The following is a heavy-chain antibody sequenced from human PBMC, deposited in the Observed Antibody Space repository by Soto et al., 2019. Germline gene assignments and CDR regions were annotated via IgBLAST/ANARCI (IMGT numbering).Heavy chain of an antibody. J-gene: IGHJ4*02. D-gene: IGHD2-2*01. CDR3: AREDSIIIPAVSDF. Sequence: GVLRLSCTVSGFAFNNYGINWVRQAPGQGLEWVSSISKSDYTYYSDSVKGRFTISRDNAKNSVSLQMNTPRVEDTAVYYCAREDSIIIPAVSDFWGQGTLVTVSS. V-gene: IGHV3-21*01. CDR1: GFAFNNYG. CDR2: ISKSDYT.